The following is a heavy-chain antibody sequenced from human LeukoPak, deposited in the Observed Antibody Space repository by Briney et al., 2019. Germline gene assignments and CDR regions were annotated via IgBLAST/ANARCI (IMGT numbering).Heavy chain of an antibody. CDR2: IYYSGST. D-gene: IGHD3-3*01. Sequence: PSETLSLTCTVSGGSISSSSYYWGWIRQPPGKGLEWIGSIYYSGSTYYNPSLKSRVTISVDTPKNQFSLKLSSVTAADTAVYYCARLISDFVGYFDYWGQGTLVTVSS. CDR1: GGSISSSSYY. V-gene: IGHV4-39*01. J-gene: IGHJ4*02. CDR3: ARLISDFVGYFDY.